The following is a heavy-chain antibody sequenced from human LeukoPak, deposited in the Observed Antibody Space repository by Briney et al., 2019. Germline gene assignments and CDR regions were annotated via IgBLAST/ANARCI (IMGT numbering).Heavy chain of an antibody. Sequence: ASVKVSCKALEYTFTDYYIHWVRQAPGQGLEWMGWINPKSGGRDTNYAQKFRGRVTMTTDTSISTAYMELSRPRSDDTAVYFCAKGHYDGDHPHYDGGSVGSWGQGTHITVSS. V-gene: IGHV1-2*02. D-gene: IGHD2-21*01. CDR1: EYTFTDYY. J-gene: IGHJ4*02. CDR3: AKGHYDGDHPHYDGGSVGS. CDR2: INPKSGGRDT.